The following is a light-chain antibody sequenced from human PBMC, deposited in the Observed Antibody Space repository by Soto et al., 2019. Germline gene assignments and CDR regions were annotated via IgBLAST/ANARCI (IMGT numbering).Light chain of an antibody. V-gene: IGLV1-51*01. J-gene: IGLJ3*02. CDR3: ATWDNTLRGGV. Sequence: QSVLTQPPSVSAAPGQRVTISCSGSDSNIGHNDVSWYQQIPETAPKLLIYDTNKRPSGIPDRFSGSKSGPAATLGITGLQTGDEAVYYCATWDNTLRGGVFVGGTQLTVL. CDR1: DSNIGHND. CDR2: DTN.